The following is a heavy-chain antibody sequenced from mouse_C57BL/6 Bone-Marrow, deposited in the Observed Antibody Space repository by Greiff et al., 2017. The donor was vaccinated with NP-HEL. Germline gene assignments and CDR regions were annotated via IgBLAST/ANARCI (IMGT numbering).Heavy chain of an antibody. Sequence: EVKVVESGGDLVKPGGSLKLSCAASGFTFSSYGMSWVRQTPDKRLEWVATISSGGSYTYYPDSVKGRFTISRDNAKNTLYLQMSSLKSEDTAMYYCARVFITTVVGFDYWGQGTTLTVSS. CDR2: ISSGGSYT. V-gene: IGHV5-6*01. D-gene: IGHD1-1*01. CDR1: GFTFSSYG. CDR3: ARVFITTVVGFDY. J-gene: IGHJ2*01.